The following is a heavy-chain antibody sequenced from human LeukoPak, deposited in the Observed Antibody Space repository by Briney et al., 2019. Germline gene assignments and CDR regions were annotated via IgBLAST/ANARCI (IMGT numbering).Heavy chain of an antibody. CDR3: ASVPAMATYYYYYMDV. Sequence: GGSLRLSCAASGFTFSSYGMHWVRQAPGKGLEWVAFIRYDGSNKYYADSVKGRFTISRDNSKNTLYLQMNSLRAEDTAVYYCASVPAMATYYYYYMDVWGKGTTVTVSS. D-gene: IGHD2-21*02. CDR2: IRYDGSNK. J-gene: IGHJ6*03. V-gene: IGHV3-30*02. CDR1: GFTFSSYG.